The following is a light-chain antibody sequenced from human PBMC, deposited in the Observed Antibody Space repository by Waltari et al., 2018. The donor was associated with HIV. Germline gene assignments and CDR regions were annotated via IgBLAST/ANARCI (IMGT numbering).Light chain of an antibody. V-gene: IGLV3-25*03. CDR1: ALPKRY. J-gene: IGLJ3*02. Sequence: SYELTQPPSVSVSPGQTARITCSGDALPKRYAYWYQQKPGQAPGLVIYKDSERPSGIPERFSGSSSGTTVTLTISGVQAEDEADYYCQSADSSGTYRVFGGGTKLTVL. CDR3: QSADSSGTYRV. CDR2: KDS.